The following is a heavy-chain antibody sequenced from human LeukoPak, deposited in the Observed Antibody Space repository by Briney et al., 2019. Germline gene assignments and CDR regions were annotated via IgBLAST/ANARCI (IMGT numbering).Heavy chain of an antibody. CDR2: INHSGST. CDR1: GFTFITYS. D-gene: IGHD3-22*01. V-gene: IGHV4-34*01. J-gene: IGHJ4*02. Sequence: PGGSLRLSCAASGFTFITYSMNWVRQPPGKGLEWIGEINHSGSTNYNPSLKSRVTISVDTSKNQFSLKLSSVTAADTAVYYCARQRAYYDSSGYYYWGQGTLVTVSS. CDR3: ARQRAYYDSSGYYY.